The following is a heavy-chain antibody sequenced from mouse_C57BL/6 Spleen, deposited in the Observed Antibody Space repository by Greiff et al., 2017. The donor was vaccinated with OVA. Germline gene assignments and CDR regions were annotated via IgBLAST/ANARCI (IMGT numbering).Heavy chain of an antibody. CDR3: ARHYGSAWFAY. V-gene: IGHV1-61*01. Sequence: QVQLKQPGAELVRPGSSVKLSCKASGYTFTSYWMDWVKQRPGQGLEWIGNIYPSDSETHYNQKFKDKATLTVDKSSSTAYMQLSSLTSEDSAVYYCARHYGSAWFAYWGQGTLVTVSA. J-gene: IGHJ3*01. CDR2: IYPSDSET. CDR1: GYTFTSYW. D-gene: IGHD1-1*01.